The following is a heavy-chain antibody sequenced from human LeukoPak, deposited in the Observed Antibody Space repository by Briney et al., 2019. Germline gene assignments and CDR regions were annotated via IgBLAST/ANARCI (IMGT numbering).Heavy chain of an antibody. V-gene: IGHV4-39*07. CDR3: ARAYSSSWYFNWFDP. Sequence: NPSETLSLTCTVSGGSISSSSSYYWGWIRQPPGKGLEWIGNIYYSGSSYFNPSLKSRLTISVDTSKNQFSLKLSSVTAADTAVYYCARAYSSSWYFNWFDPWGQGTLVTVSS. J-gene: IGHJ5*02. CDR1: GGSISSSSSYY. CDR2: IYYSGSS. D-gene: IGHD6-13*01.